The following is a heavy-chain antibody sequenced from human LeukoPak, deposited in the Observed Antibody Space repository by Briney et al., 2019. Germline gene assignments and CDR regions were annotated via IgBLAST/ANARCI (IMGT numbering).Heavy chain of an antibody. CDR2: IIPVFGPA. V-gene: IGHV1-69*13. Sequence: SVKVSCKASGGTFSTFGLSWVRQAHGQGLEWMGGIIPVFGPANYAQKFQGRVTITADESTSTAYMELSSLRSEDTAVYFCARATGNSDHSPRDPIHWYFDLWGRGTLVTVSS. CDR1: GGTFSTFG. D-gene: IGHD4-23*01. J-gene: IGHJ2*01. CDR3: ARATGNSDHSPRDPIHWYFDL.